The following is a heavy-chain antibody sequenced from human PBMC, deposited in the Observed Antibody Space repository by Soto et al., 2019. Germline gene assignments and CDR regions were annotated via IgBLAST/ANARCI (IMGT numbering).Heavy chain of an antibody. CDR2: IYYSGST. J-gene: IGHJ4*02. CDR3: ARAFEANDY. Sequence: SETLSLTCTVSGGSISSYYWSWIRQPPGKGLEWIGYIYYSGSTNYNPSLKSRVTISVDTSKNQFSLKLSSVTAADTAVYYCARAFEANDYWGQGTLVTSPQ. V-gene: IGHV4-59*01. CDR1: GGSISSYY. D-gene: IGHD3-3*02.